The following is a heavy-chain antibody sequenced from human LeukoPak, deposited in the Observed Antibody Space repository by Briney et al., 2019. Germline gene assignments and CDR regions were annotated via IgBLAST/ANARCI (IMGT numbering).Heavy chain of an antibody. CDR2: ISAYNGDT. CDR3: ARGQSESSLSFFDF. J-gene: IGHJ4*02. Sequence: ASAKVSCKASGYTFTTYGFNWVRQAPGQGLEWMGWISAYNGDTQYAQKLQGRVTMTTDTSTRTAYLELRSLSSDDTAVYYCARGQSESSLSFFDFWGQGTLVTVSS. V-gene: IGHV1-18*01. CDR1: GYTFTTYG. D-gene: IGHD1-26*01.